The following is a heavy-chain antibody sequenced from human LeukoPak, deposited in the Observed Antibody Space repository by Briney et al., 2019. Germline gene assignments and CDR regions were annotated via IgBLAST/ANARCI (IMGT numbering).Heavy chain of an antibody. D-gene: IGHD6-19*01. Sequence: GGSLRLSCAASGFTFSSYWMSWVRQAPGKGLEWVANIKQDGSEKYYVDSVKGRFTISRDNAKNSLYLQMNSLRAEDTAVYYCARDGEQWLVTYYFDYWGQGTLVTVSS. CDR2: IKQDGSEK. CDR3: ARDGEQWLVTYYFDY. J-gene: IGHJ4*02. CDR1: GFTFSSYW. V-gene: IGHV3-7*01.